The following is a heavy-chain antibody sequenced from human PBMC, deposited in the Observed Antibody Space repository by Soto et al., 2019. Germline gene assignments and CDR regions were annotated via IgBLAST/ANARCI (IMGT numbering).Heavy chain of an antibody. CDR3: AKLTGPKLGYFHY. Sequence: EVQLLESGGGLVQPGGSLRLSCAASGFTFSSYTMTWVRQAPGKGLEWVSAITGSGDATSYADSVRGRFTISRDNSKNTLYLQMNPLSLEDTAVYYCAKLTGPKLGYFHYWGQGTLVTVSS. V-gene: IGHV3-23*01. CDR2: ITGSGDAT. D-gene: IGHD7-27*01. CDR1: GFTFSSYT. J-gene: IGHJ4*02.